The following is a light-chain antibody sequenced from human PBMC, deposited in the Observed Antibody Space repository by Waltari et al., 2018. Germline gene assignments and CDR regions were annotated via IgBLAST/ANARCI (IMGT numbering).Light chain of an antibody. J-gene: IGLJ1*01. Sequence: QSVLTQPPSASETPGQRVTISCSGGSSNIGSNTVNWYQHLPGTAPKLLIYKNNQWPSGVPDRFSGSKSGTSASLAISGLQSEDEADYYCAAWDDSLNGLFVFGTGTKVTV. V-gene: IGLV1-44*01. CDR1: SSNIGSNT. CDR3: AAWDDSLNGLFV. CDR2: KNN.